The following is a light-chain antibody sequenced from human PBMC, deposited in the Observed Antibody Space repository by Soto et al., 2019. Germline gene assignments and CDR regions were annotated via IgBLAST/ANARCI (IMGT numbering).Light chain of an antibody. CDR1: RSDAGGYSY. CDR2: DVN. J-gene: IGLJ3*02. CDR3: SSYTGLSELWV. V-gene: IGLV2-14*03. Sequence: QSALTQPASVSGSPGQSITISCTGTRSDAGGYSYVSWYQQHPGKAPKLIIFDVNNRPSGISNRFSGSESGSTASLTISGLQAEDEADYYCSSYTGLSELWVFGGGTKLTVL.